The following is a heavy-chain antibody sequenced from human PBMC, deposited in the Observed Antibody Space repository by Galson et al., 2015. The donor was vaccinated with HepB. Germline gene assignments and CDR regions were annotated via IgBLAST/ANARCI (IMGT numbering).Heavy chain of an antibody. Sequence: TLSLTCTVSGGSTSNYYWSWIRQPPGKRLEWIGYIYGSGSTNYNPSLKSRVTISVDTSKNQFSLKLSSVTAADTAVYYCARQSTVYSASDIWGQGTMVSVSS. V-gene: IGHV4-59*01. D-gene: IGHD4-17*01. CDR2: IYGSGST. CDR1: GGSTSNYY. J-gene: IGHJ3*02. CDR3: ARQSTVYSASDI.